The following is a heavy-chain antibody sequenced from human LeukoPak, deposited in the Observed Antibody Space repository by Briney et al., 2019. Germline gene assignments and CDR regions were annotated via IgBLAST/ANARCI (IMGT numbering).Heavy chain of an antibody. D-gene: IGHD5-24*01. CDR3: ARDFLRDGYNYWYFDL. Sequence: SQTLSLTCTVSGGSISSGSYYWSWIRQPAGKGLEWIGRIYTSGSTNYNPSLKSRVTISVDTSKNQFSLKLSSVTAADTAVYHCARDFLRDGYNYWYFDLWGRGTLVTVSS. CDR2: IYTSGST. J-gene: IGHJ2*01. CDR1: GGSISSGSYY. V-gene: IGHV4-61*02.